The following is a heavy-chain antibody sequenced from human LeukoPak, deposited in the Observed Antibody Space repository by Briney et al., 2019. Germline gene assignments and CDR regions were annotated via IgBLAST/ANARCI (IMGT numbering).Heavy chain of an antibody. CDR3: ARGPNYYDSSGYYYSAYFQH. V-gene: IGHV4-39*07. CDR2: IYYSGST. J-gene: IGHJ1*01. CDR1: GGYISSSSYY. Sequence: SETLSLTCTVSGGYISSSSYYWGWLRPPRGKELEYLGSIYYSGSTYYNPSLKSRVTISVDTSKNQFSLKLSSVTAADTAVYYCARGPNYYDSSGYYYSAYFQHWGQGTLVTISS. D-gene: IGHD3-22*01.